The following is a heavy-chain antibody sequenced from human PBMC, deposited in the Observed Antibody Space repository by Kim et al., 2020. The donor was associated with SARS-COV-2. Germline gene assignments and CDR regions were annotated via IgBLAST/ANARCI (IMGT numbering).Heavy chain of an antibody. J-gene: IGHJ4*02. Sequence: KNQAPSCKGRYTISRDNSKNTLNLEMNSLRAEDTAVYYCARDRRVATPTDWGQGTLVTVSS. CDR2: K. D-gene: IGHD5-12*01. V-gene: IGHV3-30*07. CDR3: ARDRRVATPTD.